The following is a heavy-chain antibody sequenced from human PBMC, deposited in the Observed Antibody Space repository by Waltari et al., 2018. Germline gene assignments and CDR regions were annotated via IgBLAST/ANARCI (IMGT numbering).Heavy chain of an antibody. CDR3: ARQNVGPGSAHLDY. CDR2: IYNSGSA. D-gene: IGHD3-10*01. Sequence: QVQLRESGPGLVKSSQPLSLTCTVSVGSISSRGYCWNWIRDHAERGLEWIVLIYNSGSASSNSYLKSRVTISGDTSKNQLSLMLPTVTTDAAAVYSCARQNVGPGSAHLDYWGQGTLVTVSS. CDR1: VGSISSRGYC. V-gene: IGHV4-31*03. J-gene: IGHJ4*02.